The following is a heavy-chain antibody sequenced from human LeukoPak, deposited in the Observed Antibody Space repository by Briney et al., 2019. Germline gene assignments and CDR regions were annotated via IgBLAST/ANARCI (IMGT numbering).Heavy chain of an antibody. V-gene: IGHV4-59*01. J-gene: IGHJ5*02. Sequence: PSETLSLTCTVSGGSISSYYWSWIRQPPGKGLEWIGYIYYSGSTNYNPSLKSRVTISVDTSKNQFSLKLSSVTAADTAVYYCAKGDYDSSGYYYYWFDPWGQGTLVIVSS. D-gene: IGHD3-22*01. CDR2: IYYSGST. CDR3: AKGDYDSSGYYYYWFDP. CDR1: GGSISSYY.